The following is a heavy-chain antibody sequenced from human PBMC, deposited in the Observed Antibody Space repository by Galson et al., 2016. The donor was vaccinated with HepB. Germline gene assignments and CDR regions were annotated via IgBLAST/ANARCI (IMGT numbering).Heavy chain of an antibody. CDR2: INQDESEK. D-gene: IGHD3-9*01. CDR3: AREHDRNTPDY. CDR1: GFTFRGYW. V-gene: IGHV3-7*03. J-gene: IGHJ4*02. Sequence: SLRLSCAASGFTFRGYWMNWFRQAPGKGLEWVANINQDESEKSCVDSLKGRFTISRDNTKTSLYLQMNSLRAEDTAVYYCAREHDRNTPDYWGQGTLVTVSS.